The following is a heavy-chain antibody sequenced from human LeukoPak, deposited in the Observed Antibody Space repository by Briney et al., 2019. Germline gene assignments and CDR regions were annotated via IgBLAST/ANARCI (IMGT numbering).Heavy chain of an antibody. V-gene: IGHV3-48*03. CDR3: ARLGVYFDFWFDP. CDR1: GFTFSSYE. D-gene: IGHD3-9*01. Sequence: GGSLRLSCAASGFTFSSYEMNWVRQAPGKGLEWVSYISSSGSTIYYADSVKGRFTISRDNAKNSLYLRMNSLRAEDTAVYYCARLGVYFDFWFDPWGQGTLVTVSS. CDR2: ISSSGSTI. J-gene: IGHJ5*02.